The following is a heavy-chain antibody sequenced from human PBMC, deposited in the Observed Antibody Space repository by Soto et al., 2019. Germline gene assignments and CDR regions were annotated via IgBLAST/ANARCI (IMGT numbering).Heavy chain of an antibody. V-gene: IGHV4-39*01. CDR1: GGSISSSSYY. Sequence: SETLSLTCTVSGGSISSSSYYWGWIRQPPGKGLEWIGSIYYSGSTYYNPSLKSRVTISVDTSKNQFSLKLSSVNAADTAVYYCARLESGWLDPWGKGPLVTVSS. CDR3: ARLESGWLDP. D-gene: IGHD3-10*01. J-gene: IGHJ5*02. CDR2: IYYSGST.